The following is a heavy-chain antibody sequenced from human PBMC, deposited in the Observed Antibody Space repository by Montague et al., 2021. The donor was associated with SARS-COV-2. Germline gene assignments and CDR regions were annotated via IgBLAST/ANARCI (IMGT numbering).Heavy chain of an antibody. J-gene: IGHJ3*02. CDR1: ADSVSRRTAA. CDR3: ARDSELGNEALDI. CDR2: TFYRSTFYH. V-gene: IGHV6-1*01. Sequence: CAISADSVSRRTAAWYWIRQSPSRGLEWLGRTFYRSTFYHDYAPSAKSRIIINADTSKNQFSLQLSSVTPDDTAVYYCARDSELGNEALDIWGRGTMVTVSS. D-gene: IGHD7-27*01.